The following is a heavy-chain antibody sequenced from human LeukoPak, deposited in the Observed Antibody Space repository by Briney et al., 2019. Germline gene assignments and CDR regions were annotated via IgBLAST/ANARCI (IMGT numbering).Heavy chain of an antibody. CDR2: INPNSGGT. CDR3: ARELPYDSSGYSIDY. CDR1: GYTFTGYY. D-gene: IGHD3-22*01. J-gene: IGHJ4*02. V-gene: IGHV1-2*06. Sequence: ASVKVSCKASGYTFTGYYMHWVRQAPGQGLEWMGRINPNSGGTNYAQKFQGRVTMTRDTSISTAYMELSGLRSDDTAVYYCARELPYDSSGYSIDYWGQGTLVTVSS.